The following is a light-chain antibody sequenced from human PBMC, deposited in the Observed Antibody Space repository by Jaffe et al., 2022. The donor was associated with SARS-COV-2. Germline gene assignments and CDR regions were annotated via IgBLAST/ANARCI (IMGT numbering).Light chain of an antibody. CDR1: SSNIGAGYT. CDR3: HSYDMYMSGWV. Sequence: QSVLTQPPSVSGAPGQRVTISCTGSSSNIGAGYTVHWYQQLPGTAPKLLIYDNNNRPSGVPDRFSGSKSGASASLAITGLQAEDEADYYCHSYDMYMSGWVFGGGTKLAVL. J-gene: IGLJ2*01. CDR2: DNN. V-gene: IGLV1-40*01.